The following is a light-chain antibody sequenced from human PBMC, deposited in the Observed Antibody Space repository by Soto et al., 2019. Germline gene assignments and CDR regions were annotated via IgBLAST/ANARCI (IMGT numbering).Light chain of an antibody. J-gene: IGKJ4*01. V-gene: IGKV3D-15*01. Sequence: EIVLTQSPGTLSLSPVERATLSFRASQTFTTSPLAWYQQKPGQAPRLLISGASNRATGIPDRFSGSGSGTEFTLTISSLQSEDFAVYYCQQYNNWPRTFGGGTKVDIK. CDR1: QTFTTS. CDR2: GAS. CDR3: QQYNNWPRT.